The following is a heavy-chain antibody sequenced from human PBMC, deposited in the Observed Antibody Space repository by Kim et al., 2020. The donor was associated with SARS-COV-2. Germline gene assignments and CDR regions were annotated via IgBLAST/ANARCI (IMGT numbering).Heavy chain of an antibody. CDR1: GGSISSGGYY. V-gene: IGHV4-31*03. CDR3: ALMGGYYGQEIH. CDR2: IYYSGST. J-gene: IGHJ4*02. D-gene: IGHD3-10*01. Sequence: SETLSLTCTVSGGSISSGGYYWSWIRQHPGKGLEWIGYIYYSGSTYYNPSLKSRVTISVDTSKNQFSLKLSSVTAADTAVYYCALMGGYYGQEIHWGQGTLVTVSS.